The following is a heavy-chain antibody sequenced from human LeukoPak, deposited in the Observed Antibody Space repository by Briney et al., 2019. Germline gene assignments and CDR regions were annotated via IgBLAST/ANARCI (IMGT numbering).Heavy chain of an antibody. Sequence: GGSLRLSCAVSGFNLSFYAMHWVRQAPGRGLEWVAVISYDGSNKYYADSVKGRFTISRDNANNTLYLQMNSLRAEDTAVYYCAKDFHSSSWQYYFDDWGQGTLVTVSS. CDR3: AKDFHSSSWQYYFDD. CDR2: ISYDGSNK. D-gene: IGHD6-13*01. V-gene: IGHV3-30*18. CDR1: GFNLSFYA. J-gene: IGHJ4*02.